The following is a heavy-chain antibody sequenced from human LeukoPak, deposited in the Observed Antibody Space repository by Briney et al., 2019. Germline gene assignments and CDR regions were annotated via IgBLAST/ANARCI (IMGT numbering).Heavy chain of an antibody. J-gene: IGHJ6*02. V-gene: IGHV4-59*08. D-gene: IGHD2-15*01. CDR3: ARHDSVGYFQRGMDV. CDR2: IYYTGFTT. CDR1: GGSISGYY. Sequence: SETLSLTYAVSGGSISGYYWSWIRQPPGRTLEWIGYIYYTGFTTIYNPSLKSRVTISVDTSKNQFSLNLSSVTAADTAVYYCARHDSVGYFQRGMDVWGQGTTVTVSS.